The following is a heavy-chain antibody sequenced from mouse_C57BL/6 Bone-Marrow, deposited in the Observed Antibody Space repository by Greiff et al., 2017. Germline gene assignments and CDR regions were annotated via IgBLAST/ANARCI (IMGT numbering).Heavy chain of an antibody. J-gene: IGHJ4*01. CDR1: GYSITSGYY. V-gene: IGHV3-6*01. CDR2: ITYDGSN. Sequence: EVQLQQPGPGLVKPSPSLSLTCSVSGYSITSGYYWNWIRQFPGNKLEWMGYITYDGSNNYNPALKNRIAITRDTSKNQFFLKLNSLTTEDTATYYCARDYYCNSCYAMDYWGQGTSVTVSS. CDR3: ARDYYCNSCYAMDY. D-gene: IGHD2-1*01.